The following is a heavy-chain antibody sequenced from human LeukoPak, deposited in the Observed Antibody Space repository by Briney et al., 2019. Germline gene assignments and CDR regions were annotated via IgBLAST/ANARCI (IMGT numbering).Heavy chain of an antibody. D-gene: IGHD3-22*01. CDR3: ARGRSFNYSDNRAHYPY. CDR1: GFTFSSYD. Sequence: GGSLRLSCAASGFTFSSYDFHWVRQVPAYGLEWVSGIGTLGDTYYLGSVKGRLTISRENAKNSLYLQMNSLRAGDTAVYYCARGRSFNYSDNRAHYPYWGQGTVVTVSS. CDR2: IGTLGDT. V-gene: IGHV3-13*01. J-gene: IGHJ4*02.